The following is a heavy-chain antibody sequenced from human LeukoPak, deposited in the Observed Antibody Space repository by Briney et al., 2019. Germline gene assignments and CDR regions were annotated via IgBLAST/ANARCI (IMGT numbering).Heavy chain of an antibody. Sequence: ASVKVSCKASGYTFTSYGISWGRQAPGQGLEGMGWIIAYNGNTNYAQKLEGRVTMTADTSTSTAYMELRSLSSDATAVYYCASTADTFIHYDSSGPFDYWGQGTLVTVSS. CDR1: GYTFTSYG. D-gene: IGHD3-22*01. CDR2: IIAYNGNT. J-gene: IGHJ4*02. CDR3: ASTADTFIHYDSSGPFDY. V-gene: IGHV1-18*01.